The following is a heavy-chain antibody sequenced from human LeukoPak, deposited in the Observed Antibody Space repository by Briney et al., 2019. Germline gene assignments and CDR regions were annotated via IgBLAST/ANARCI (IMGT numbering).Heavy chain of an antibody. CDR1: GFTFSSYG. V-gene: IGHV3-33*01. CDR2: IWYDGSNK. Sequence: RPGGSLRLSCAASGFTFSSYGMHWVRQAPGKGLEWVAVIWYDGSNKYYADSVKGRFTISRDNSKNTLYLQMNSLRAEDTAVYYCARESISMVTAHLDYWGQGTLVTVSS. D-gene: IGHD2-21*02. J-gene: IGHJ4*02. CDR3: ARESISMVTAHLDY.